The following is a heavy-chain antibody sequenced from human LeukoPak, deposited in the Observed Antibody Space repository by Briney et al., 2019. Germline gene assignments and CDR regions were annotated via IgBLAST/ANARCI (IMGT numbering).Heavy chain of an antibody. J-gene: IGHJ4*02. CDR3: VRDRGTYRPIDY. Sequence: GGSLRLSCAASAFSLNAYNMNWVRQAPGKGLEWVSSISYTGTYIYYADSVKGRFTISRDNAQNSLYLQMNSLRAEDTAIYYCVRDRGTYRPIDYWGQGALVTVPS. CDR2: ISYTGTYI. CDR1: AFSLNAYN. D-gene: IGHD1-26*01. V-gene: IGHV3-21*04.